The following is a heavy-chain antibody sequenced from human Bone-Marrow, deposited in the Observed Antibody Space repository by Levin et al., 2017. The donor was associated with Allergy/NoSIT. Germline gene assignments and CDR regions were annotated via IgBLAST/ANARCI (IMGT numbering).Heavy chain of an antibody. Sequence: PGGSLRLSCAASGITVSANRMSWVRQAPGKGLEWVSVIYSGGSTYYADSVKGRFTISRDNSKNTLYLQMNSLRAEDTAVYYCARGYSVYASAFDYWGQGTLVTVSS. CDR1: GITVSANR. J-gene: IGHJ4*02. CDR2: IYSGGST. V-gene: IGHV3-66*01. CDR3: ARGYSVYASAFDY. D-gene: IGHD5/OR15-5a*01.